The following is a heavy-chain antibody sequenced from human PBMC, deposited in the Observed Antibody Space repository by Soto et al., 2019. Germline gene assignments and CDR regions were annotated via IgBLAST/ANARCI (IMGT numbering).Heavy chain of an antibody. CDR3: TTDPLRGYDILTGYYIYFDY. D-gene: IGHD3-9*01. CDR1: GFTFSNAW. J-gene: IGHJ4*02. CDR2: IKSKTDGGTT. V-gene: IGHV3-15*01. Sequence: GGSLRLSCAASGFTFSNAWMSWVRQAPGKGLEWVGRIKSKTDGGTTDYAAPVKGRFTISRDDSKNTLYLQMNSLKTEDTAVYYCTTDPLRGYDILTGYYIYFDYWGQGTLVTVSS.